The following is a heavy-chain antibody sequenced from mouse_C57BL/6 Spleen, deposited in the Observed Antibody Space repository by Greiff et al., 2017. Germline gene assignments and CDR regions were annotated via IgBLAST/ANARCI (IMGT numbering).Heavy chain of an antibody. CDR1: GYTFTSYW. CDR3: ARAGSLAWFAY. V-gene: IGHV1-61*01. CDR2: IYPSDSET. J-gene: IGHJ3*01. Sequence: VQLQQPGAELVRPGSSVKLSCKASGYTFTSYWMDWVKQRPGQGLEWIGNIYPSDSETHYNQKFKDKATLTVDKSSSTAYMQLSSLTSEDSAVYYCARAGSLAWFAYWGQGTLVTVSA. D-gene: IGHD3-1*01.